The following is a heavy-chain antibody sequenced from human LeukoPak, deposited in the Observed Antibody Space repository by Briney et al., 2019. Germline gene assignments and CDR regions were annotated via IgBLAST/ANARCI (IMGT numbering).Heavy chain of an antibody. D-gene: IGHD5-12*01. CDR3: ARGMGGYDWGIDY. CDR1: GFTVSSNY. CDR2: IYSGGST. V-gene: IGHV3-53*01. Sequence: GGSLRLSCAASGFTVSSNYMSWVRQAPGKGLEWVSLIYSGGSTYYADSVKGRFTISRDNSKNTLYLQMNSLRAEDTAVYYCARGMGGYDWGIDYWGQGTLVTVSS. J-gene: IGHJ4*02.